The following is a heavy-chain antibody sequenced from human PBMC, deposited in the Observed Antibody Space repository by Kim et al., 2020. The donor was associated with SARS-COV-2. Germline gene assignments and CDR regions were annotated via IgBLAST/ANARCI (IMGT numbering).Heavy chain of an antibody. CDR3: ARGTTVGPFDY. CDR1: GGSFSGYY. Sequence: SETLSLTCAVYGGSFSGYYWSWIRQPPGKGLEWIGEINHSGSTNYNPSLKSRVTISVDTSKNQFSLKLSSVTAADTAVYYCARGTTVGPFDYWGQGTLVTVSS. V-gene: IGHV4-34*01. CDR2: INHSGST. J-gene: IGHJ4*02. D-gene: IGHD4-17*01.